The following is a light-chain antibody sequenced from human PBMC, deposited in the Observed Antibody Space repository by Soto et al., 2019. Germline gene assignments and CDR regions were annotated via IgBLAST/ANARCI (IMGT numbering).Light chain of an antibody. CDR1: KSVSSN. Sequence: EIVMTQSPATLSVSPGERATLSSRASKSVSSNLAWYQQKPGQAPRLLIYGASTRATGIPARFIGSGSGTAFTLTISSLQSEDFAVYYCQQYNNWPPYTFGQGTKLEIK. J-gene: IGKJ2*01. V-gene: IGKV3-15*01. CDR2: GAS. CDR3: QQYNNWPPYT.